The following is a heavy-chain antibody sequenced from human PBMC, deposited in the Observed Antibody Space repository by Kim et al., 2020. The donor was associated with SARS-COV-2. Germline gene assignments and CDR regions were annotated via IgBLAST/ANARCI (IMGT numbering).Heavy chain of an antibody. V-gene: IGHV4-61*02. CDR2: IYTSGST. CDR1: GGSISSGSYY. D-gene: IGHD3-9*01. J-gene: IGHJ6*02. CDR3: ARGYYDILTGVIYYYYGMDV. Sequence: SETLSLTCTVSGGSISSGSYYWSWIRQPAGKGLEWIGRIYTSGSTNYNPSLKSRVTISVDTSKNQFSLKLSSVTAADTAVYYCARGYYDILTGVIYYYYGMDVWGQGTTVTVSS.